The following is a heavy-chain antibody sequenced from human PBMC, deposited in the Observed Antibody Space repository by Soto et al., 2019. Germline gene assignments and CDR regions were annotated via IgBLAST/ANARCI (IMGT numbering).Heavy chain of an antibody. V-gene: IGHV4-31*03. J-gene: IGHJ3*02. CDR3: AKDKALSGGYAFDI. Sequence: SETLSLTCSVSGGSISSGGYYWSWILQHPGKGLEWIGDIHYSGSTYYNPSLKSRVTMSVDTSKSQFSLKLSSVTAADTAVYYCAKDKALSGGYAFDIWGQGTMVTVSS. CDR1: GGSISSGGYY. D-gene: IGHD1-26*01. CDR2: IHYSGST.